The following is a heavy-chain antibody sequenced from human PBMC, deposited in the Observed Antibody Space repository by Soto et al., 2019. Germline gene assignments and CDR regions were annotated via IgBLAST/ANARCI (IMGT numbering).Heavy chain of an antibody. J-gene: IGHJ4*02. CDR2: ISYDGSNK. D-gene: IGHD3-9*01. CDR3: AKPALRDILTEFDY. V-gene: IGHV3-30*18. CDR1: GVTFCSYG. Sequence: GGSLRLSCAASGVTFCSYGMHWVRQAPGKGLEWVAVISYDGSNKYYADSVKGRFTISRDNSKNTLYLQMNSLRAEDTAVYYCAKPALRDILTEFDYWGQGTLVTVSS.